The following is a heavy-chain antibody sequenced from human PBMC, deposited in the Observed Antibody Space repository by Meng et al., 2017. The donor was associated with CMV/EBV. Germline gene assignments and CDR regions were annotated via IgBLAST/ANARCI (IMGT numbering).Heavy chain of an antibody. CDR3: AKWSSSGWLDY. V-gene: IGHV3-23*01. Sequence: SCAASGFTFSSYAMGWVRQAPGKGLEWVSAISGSGGSTYYADSVKGRFTISRDNSKNTLYLQMNSLRAEDTAVYYCAKWSSSGWLDYWGQGTLVTVSS. D-gene: IGHD6-19*01. J-gene: IGHJ4*02. CDR2: ISGSGGST. CDR1: GFTFSSYA.